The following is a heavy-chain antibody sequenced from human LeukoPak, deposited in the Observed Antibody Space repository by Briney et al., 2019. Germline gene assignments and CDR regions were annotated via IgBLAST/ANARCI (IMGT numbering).Heavy chain of an antibody. V-gene: IGHV1-2*02. CDR2: NPNSGDT. J-gene: IGHJ5*02. Sequence: NPNSGDTHYAQKFQGRVTMTRDTSSSTAYMDLNSLISDDTAVYYCARVQYQLLFEGNWFDPWGQGTLVTVSS. D-gene: IGHD2-2*01. CDR3: ARVQYQLLFEGNWFDP.